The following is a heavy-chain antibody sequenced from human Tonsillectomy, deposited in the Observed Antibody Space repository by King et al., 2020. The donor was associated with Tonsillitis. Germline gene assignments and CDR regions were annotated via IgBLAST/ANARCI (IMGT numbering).Heavy chain of an antibody. V-gene: IGHV4-61*02. CDR1: GGSISSGSYY. CDR3: ARDVYLGYCSSTSCEYWFDP. D-gene: IGHD2-2*01. Sequence: QLQESGPGLVKPSQTLSLTCTVSGGSISSGSYYWSWIRQPAGKGLEWIGRIYSSGSTNYNPPLKSRVTMSVDTSKNQFSLKLSSVTAADTAVYYCARDVYLGYCSSTSCEYWFDPWGQGTLVTVSS. J-gene: IGHJ5*02. CDR2: IYSSGST.